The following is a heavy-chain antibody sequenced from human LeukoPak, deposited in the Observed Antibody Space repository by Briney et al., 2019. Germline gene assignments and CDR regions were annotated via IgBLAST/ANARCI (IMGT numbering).Heavy chain of an antibody. CDR1: GYTFTSYY. V-gene: IGHV1-46*01. D-gene: IGHD5-12*01. J-gene: IGHJ4*02. Sequence: ASVKVSCKASGYTFTSYYMHWVRQAPGQGLEWIGIINPSGGSTSYAQKFQGRVTMTRDTSTSTVYMELSSLRSEDTAVYYCARQYSGYDPFDYWGQGTLVTVSS. CDR3: ARQYSGYDPFDY. CDR2: INPSGGST.